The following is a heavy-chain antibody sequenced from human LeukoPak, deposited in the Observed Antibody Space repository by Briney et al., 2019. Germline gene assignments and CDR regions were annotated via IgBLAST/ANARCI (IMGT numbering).Heavy chain of an antibody. V-gene: IGHV1-2*02. CDR3: ARVMVRGVINAFDI. CDR1: GYTFTGYY. D-gene: IGHD3-10*01. Sequence: ASVKVSCKASGYTFTGYYMHWVRQAPGQGLEWMGWINPNSGGTNYVQKFQGRVTMTRDTSISTAYMELSRLRSDDTAVYYCARVMVRGVINAFDIWGQGTMVTVSS. J-gene: IGHJ3*02. CDR2: INPNSGGT.